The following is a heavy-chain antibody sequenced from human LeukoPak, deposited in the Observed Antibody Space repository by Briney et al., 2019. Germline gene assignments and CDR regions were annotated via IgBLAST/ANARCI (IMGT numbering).Heavy chain of an antibody. V-gene: IGHV1-2*02. CDR2: LNLSSGGT. D-gene: IGHD3-3*01. Sequence: ASVKVSCKASGSTFTCSSMDWVWQGPGQGLGRVGGLNLSSGGTNSAHKYQGRVTMTRDTAISTAYMELSRLRSDDTAVYYCARALVDFWSGDSGSSSYYFDYWGQGNLVTVSS. CDR1: GSTFTCSS. CDR3: ARALVDFWSGDSGSSSYYFDY. J-gene: IGHJ4*02.